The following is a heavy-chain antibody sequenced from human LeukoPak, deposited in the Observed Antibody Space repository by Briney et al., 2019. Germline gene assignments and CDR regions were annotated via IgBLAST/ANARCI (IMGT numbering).Heavy chain of an antibody. CDR2: ISGSGGNT. CDR1: GFTFSSYA. D-gene: IGHD2-15*01. CDR3: ARRLSGRVDS. Sequence: PGGSLRLSCAASGFTFSSYAMSWVRQAPGEGLEWVSIISGSGGNTYHADSVKGRFTISRDNSKNTLYLQMNSLRAEDTAVYYCARRLSGRVDSWGQGTLVTVSS. J-gene: IGHJ4*02. V-gene: IGHV3-23*01.